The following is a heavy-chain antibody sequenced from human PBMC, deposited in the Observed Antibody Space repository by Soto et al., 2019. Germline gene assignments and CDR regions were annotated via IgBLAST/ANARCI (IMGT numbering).Heavy chain of an antibody. D-gene: IGHD3-10*01. Sequence: GGSLRLSCAASGFTFSSYAMSWVRKAPGKGLEWVSAISGSGGSTYYADSVKGRFTISRDNSKNTLYLQMNSLRAEDTAVYYCAKRDRGYYYYYGMDVWGQGTTVTVSS. CDR3: AKRDRGYYYYYGMDV. J-gene: IGHJ6*02. CDR1: GFTFSSYA. CDR2: ISGSGGST. V-gene: IGHV3-23*01.